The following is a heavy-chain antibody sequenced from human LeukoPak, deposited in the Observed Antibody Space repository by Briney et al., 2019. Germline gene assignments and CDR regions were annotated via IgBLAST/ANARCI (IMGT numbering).Heavy chain of an antibody. CDR1: GYTFTGYC. Sequence: ASVKVSCKASGYTFTGYCMHWVRQAPGQGLEWMGWINPKSGGTNYAQKFQGRVTMTRDTSISTTYMELSRLRSDDTAVYYCAREAFTTVASATDAFDIWGQGTMVTVSS. V-gene: IGHV1-2*02. CDR2: INPKSGGT. J-gene: IGHJ3*02. D-gene: IGHD4-17*01. CDR3: AREAFTTVASATDAFDI.